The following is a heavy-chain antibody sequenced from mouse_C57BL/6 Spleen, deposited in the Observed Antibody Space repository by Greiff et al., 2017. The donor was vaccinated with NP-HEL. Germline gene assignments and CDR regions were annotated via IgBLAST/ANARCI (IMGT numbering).Heavy chain of an antibody. CDR2: INPSNGGT. D-gene: IGHD2-3*01. CDR3: ARGSTTVSMMVGFAD. J-gene: IGHJ3*01. CDR1: GYTFTSYW. V-gene: IGHV1-53*01. Sequence: QVQLQQPGTELVKPGASVKLSCKASGYTFTSYWMHWVKQRPGQGLEWIGNINPSNGGTNYNEKFKSKATLTVDKSSSTAYMQLSSLTSEDSAVYYCARGSTTVSMMVGFADWGQGTLVTVSA.